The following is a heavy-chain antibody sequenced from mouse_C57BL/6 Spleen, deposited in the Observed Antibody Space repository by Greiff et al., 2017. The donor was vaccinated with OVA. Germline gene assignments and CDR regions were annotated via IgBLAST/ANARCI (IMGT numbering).Heavy chain of an antibody. CDR2: IDPENGDT. V-gene: IGHV14-4*01. CDR3: TTGGFLDY. CDR1: GFNIKDDY. J-gene: IGHJ2*01. Sequence: VQLKESGAELVRPGASVKLSCTASGFNIKDDYMHWVKQRPEQGLEWIGWIDPENGDTEYASKFQGKATITADTSSNTAYLQLSSLTSEDTAVYYCTTGGFLDYWGQGTTLTVSS.